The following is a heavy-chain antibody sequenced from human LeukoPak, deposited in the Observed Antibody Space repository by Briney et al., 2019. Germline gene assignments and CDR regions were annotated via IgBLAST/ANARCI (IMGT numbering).Heavy chain of an antibody. J-gene: IGHJ6*03. CDR3: ARGPPLLGGAAGRTPPNYYYMDV. D-gene: IGHD6-13*01. Sequence: SETLSLTCAVYGGSFSGYYWNWIRQPPGKGLEWIGEINHSGSTNFNPSLKSRVTISVDTSKNQFSLKLSSVTAADTAVYYCARGPPLLGGAAGRTPPNYYYMDVWGKGTTVTVSS. CDR1: GGSFSGYY. V-gene: IGHV4-34*01. CDR2: INHSGST.